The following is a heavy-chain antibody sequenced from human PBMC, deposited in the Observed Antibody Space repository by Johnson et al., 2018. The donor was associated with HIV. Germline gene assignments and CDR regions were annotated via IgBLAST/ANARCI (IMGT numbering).Heavy chain of an antibody. D-gene: IGHD4-23*01. CDR2: INWNGVST. J-gene: IGHJ3*02. CDR3: AKARSLLDYGGFDAFDI. CDR1: GFTFGDYG. Sequence: EVQLVESGGGVVRPGGSLRLSCAASGFTFGDYGMSWVRQVPGKGLEWVSGINWNGVSTGYADSVKVRFTISRDNAKNSLYLQMNSLRAEDTAMYYCAKARSLLDYGGFDAFDIWGQGTLVIVSS. V-gene: IGHV3-20*04.